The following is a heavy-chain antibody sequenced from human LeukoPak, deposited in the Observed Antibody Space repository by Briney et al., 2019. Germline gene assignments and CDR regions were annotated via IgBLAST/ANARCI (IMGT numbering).Heavy chain of an antibody. CDR3: ARAGLRGYSYGPDAFDI. J-gene: IGHJ3*02. CDR1: GGSFSGYY. V-gene: IGHV4-59*10. Sequence: SETLSLTCAVYGGSFSGYYWSWIRQPAGKGLEWIGRIYTSGSTYYNPSLKSRVTISVDTSKNQFSLKLSSVTAADTAVYYCARAGLRGYSYGPDAFDIWGQGTMVTVSS. D-gene: IGHD5-18*01. CDR2: IYTSGST.